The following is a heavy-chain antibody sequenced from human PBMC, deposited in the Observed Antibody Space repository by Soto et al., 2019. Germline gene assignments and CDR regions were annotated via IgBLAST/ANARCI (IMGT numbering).Heavy chain of an antibody. D-gene: IGHD3-3*01. V-gene: IGHV4-59*01. CDR3: AREKDFWGSMDV. Sequence: SETLSLTCTVSGGSISSYYWSWIRQPPGKGLEWIGYIYYSGSTNYNPSLESRVTISVDTSKNQFSLKLSSVTAADTAVYYCAREKDFWGSMDVWGQGTTVTVSS. CDR1: GGSISSYY. J-gene: IGHJ6*02. CDR2: IYYSGST.